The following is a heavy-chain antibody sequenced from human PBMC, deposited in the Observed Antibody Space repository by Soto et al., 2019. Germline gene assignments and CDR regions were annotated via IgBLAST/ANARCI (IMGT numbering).Heavy chain of an antibody. Sequence: SETLSLTCAVYGGSFSGYYLSWIRQPPGKGLEWIGEINHSGSTNYNPSLKSRVTISVDTSKNQFSLKLSSVTAADTAVHYCARQRVTMVRGAKYNWFDPWGQGTLVTVYS. V-gene: IGHV4-34*01. CDR3: ARQRVTMVRGAKYNWFDP. D-gene: IGHD3-10*01. J-gene: IGHJ5*02. CDR2: INHSGST. CDR1: GGSFSGYY.